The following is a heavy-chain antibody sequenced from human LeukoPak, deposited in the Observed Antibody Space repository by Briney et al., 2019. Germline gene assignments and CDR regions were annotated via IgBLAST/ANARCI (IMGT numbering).Heavy chain of an antibody. CDR2: IKQGGSEK. CDR1: GFTFNNYW. Sequence: GGFLRLSCAASGFTFNNYWMNWVRQAPGKGLEWVAMIKQGGSEKYYVDSVKGRFTISRDNAKKSLYLQMNSLRAEDTAVYYCVAGKEKWGQGTLVTVSS. CDR3: VAGKEK. J-gene: IGHJ4*02. V-gene: IGHV3-7*02. D-gene: IGHD6-19*01.